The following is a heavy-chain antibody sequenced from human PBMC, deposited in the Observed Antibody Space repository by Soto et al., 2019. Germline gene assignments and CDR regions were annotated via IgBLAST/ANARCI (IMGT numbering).Heavy chain of an antibody. CDR2: IYYSGST. J-gene: IGHJ2*01. D-gene: IGHD4-17*01. Sequence: QVQLQESGPGLVKPSQTLSLTCTVSGGSISSGGYYWSWIRQHPGKGLEWIGYIYYSGSTYYNPSLKSRVTISVDTSKNQFSLKLSSVTAADMAVYYCARESDYGDYVWYFDLWGRGTLVTVSS. CDR3: ARESDYGDYVWYFDL. CDR1: GGSISSGGYY. V-gene: IGHV4-31*03.